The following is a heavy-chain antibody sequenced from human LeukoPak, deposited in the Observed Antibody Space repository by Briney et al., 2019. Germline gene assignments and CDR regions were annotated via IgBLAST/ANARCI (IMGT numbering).Heavy chain of an antibody. D-gene: IGHD3-3*01. CDR3: AKDPAYYDFWSGYYRDY. V-gene: IGHV3-23*01. Sequence: PGGSLRLSXAASGFTFSSYAMSWVRQAPGKGLEWVSAISGSGGSTYYADSVKGRFTISRDNSKNTLYLQMNSLRAEDTAVYYCAKDPAYYDFWSGYYRDYWGQGTLVTVSS. J-gene: IGHJ4*02. CDR1: GFTFSSYA. CDR2: ISGSGGST.